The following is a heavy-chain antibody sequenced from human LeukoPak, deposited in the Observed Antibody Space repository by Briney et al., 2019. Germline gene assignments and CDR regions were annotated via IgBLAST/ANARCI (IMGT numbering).Heavy chain of an antibody. Sequence: ASVKVSCKASGYTFTGYYMHWVRQAPGQGLEWMGWINPNSGGTNYAQKFQGRVTMTRDTSISTAYMELSRLRSDDTAVYYCAGPAVVVPAAIHYYYYGMDVWGQGTTVTVSS. V-gene: IGHV1-2*02. D-gene: IGHD2-2*02. J-gene: IGHJ6*02. CDR1: GYTFTGYY. CDR3: AGPAVVVPAAIHYYYYGMDV. CDR2: INPNSGGT.